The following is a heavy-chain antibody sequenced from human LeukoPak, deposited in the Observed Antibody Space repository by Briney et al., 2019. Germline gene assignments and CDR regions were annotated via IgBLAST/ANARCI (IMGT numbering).Heavy chain of an antibody. Sequence: GASVKVSYKASGYTFTGYYMHWVRQAPGQGLEWMGWINPNSGGTNYAQKFQGRVTMTRDTSISTAYMELSRLRSDDTAVYYCARGHTTPYYYDSSGYPADAFDIWGQGTMVTVSS. J-gene: IGHJ3*02. V-gene: IGHV1-2*02. CDR1: GYTFTGYY. CDR3: ARGHTTPYYYDSSGYPADAFDI. CDR2: INPNSGGT. D-gene: IGHD3-22*01.